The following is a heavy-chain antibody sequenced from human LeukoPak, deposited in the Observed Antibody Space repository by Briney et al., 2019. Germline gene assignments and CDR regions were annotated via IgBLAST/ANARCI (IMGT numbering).Heavy chain of an antibody. CDR2: ISAYNGNT. V-gene: IGHV1-18*01. Sequence: ASVKVSCKASGYTFTSYGISWVRQAPGQGLEWMGWISAYNGNTNYAQKLQGRVTMTTDTSTSTAYMELRGLRSDDTAVYYCAREGVYYGSGSYGDYYYYYMDVWGKGTTVTVSS. CDR3: AREGVYYGSGSYGDYYYYYMDV. D-gene: IGHD3-10*01. J-gene: IGHJ6*03. CDR1: GYTFTSYG.